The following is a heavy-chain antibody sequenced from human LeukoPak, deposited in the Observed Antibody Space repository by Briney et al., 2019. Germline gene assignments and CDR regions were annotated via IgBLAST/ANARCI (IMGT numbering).Heavy chain of an antibody. J-gene: IGHJ4*02. CDR1: GFTFSSYE. V-gene: IGHV3-23*01. CDR2: ISGSGGST. D-gene: IGHD3-22*01. CDR3: AKDPWGEGYYYDSSGLDY. Sequence: GGSLRLSCAASGFTFSSYEMNWVRQAPGKGLEWVSAISGSGGSTYYEDSVKGRFTISRDNSKNTLYLQMNSLRAEDTAVYYCAKDPWGEGYYYDSSGLDYWGQGTLVTVSS.